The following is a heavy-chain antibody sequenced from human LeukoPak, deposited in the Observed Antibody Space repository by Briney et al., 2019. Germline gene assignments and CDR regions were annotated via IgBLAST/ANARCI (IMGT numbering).Heavy chain of an antibody. V-gene: IGHV4-34*01. CDR2: INHSGST. CDR1: GGSFSGYY. J-gene: IGHJ5*02. CDR3: ARVKRGANYDFWSGLNWFDP. Sequence: SETLSLTCAVYGGSFSGYYWSRIRQPPGKGLEWIGEINHSGSTNYNPSLKSRVTISVDTSKNQFSLKLSSVTAADTAVYYCARVKRGANYDFWSGLNWFDPWGQGTLVTVSS. D-gene: IGHD3-3*01.